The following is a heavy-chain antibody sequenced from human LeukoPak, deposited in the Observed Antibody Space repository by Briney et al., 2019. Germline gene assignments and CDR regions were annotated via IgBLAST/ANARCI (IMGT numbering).Heavy chain of an antibody. CDR1: GYTFTSYY. J-gene: IGHJ4*02. Sequence: ASVKVSCTASGYTFTSYYMHWVRQAPGQGLEWMGIINPSGGSTSYAQKFQGRVTMTRDTSTSTVYMELSSLRSEDTAVYYCATHSSGWYYFDYWGQGTLVTVSS. CDR3: ATHSSGWYYFDY. V-gene: IGHV1-46*01. D-gene: IGHD6-19*01. CDR2: INPSGGST.